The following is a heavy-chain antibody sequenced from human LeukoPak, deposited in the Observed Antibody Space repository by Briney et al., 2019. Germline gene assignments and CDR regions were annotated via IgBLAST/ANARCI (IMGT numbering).Heavy chain of an antibody. V-gene: IGHV3-23*01. Sequence: GGSLRLSCAASGFTFSSYPMTWVRQAPGKGLEWVSAISGSGSSTYYADSVKGRFTISRDNSKNTLYVQMNSLRAEDTAAYYCAKDRQGHYYDSSGYPEILLDYWGQGTLVTVSS. CDR1: GFTFSSYP. CDR2: ISGSGSST. CDR3: AKDRQGHYYDSSGYPEILLDY. J-gene: IGHJ4*02. D-gene: IGHD3-22*01.